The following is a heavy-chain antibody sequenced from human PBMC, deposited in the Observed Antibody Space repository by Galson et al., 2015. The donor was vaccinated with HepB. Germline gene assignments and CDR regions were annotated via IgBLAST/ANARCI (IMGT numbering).Heavy chain of an antibody. V-gene: IGHV1-18*01. CDR2: ISGYDGNV. CDR1: GYTFSRFS. D-gene: IGHD5-24*01. J-gene: IGHJ4*02. CDR3: VRGGLATIGGPTFDY. Sequence: KVSCKASGYTFSRFSISWLRQAPGQGLEWMGWISGYDGNVNYAQKFQGRLTMTTDTSTSTAHMELRSLRSDDSAVYYCVRGGLATIGGPTFDYWGQGTLVTVSS.